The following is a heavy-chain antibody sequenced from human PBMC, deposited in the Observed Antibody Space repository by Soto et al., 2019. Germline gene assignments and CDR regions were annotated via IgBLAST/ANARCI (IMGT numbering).Heavy chain of an antibody. CDR1: GGSISSYY. CDR3: ARQFVVGAKWVLSGMDV. J-gene: IGHJ6*02. CDR2: IYYSGST. D-gene: IGHD1-26*01. Sequence: SETLSLTCTVSGGSISSYYWSWIRQPPGKGLEWIGYIYYSGSTNYNPSLKSRVTISVDTSKNQFSLKLSSVTAADTAVYYCARQFVVGAKWVLSGMDVWGQGTQVTVSS. V-gene: IGHV4-59*08.